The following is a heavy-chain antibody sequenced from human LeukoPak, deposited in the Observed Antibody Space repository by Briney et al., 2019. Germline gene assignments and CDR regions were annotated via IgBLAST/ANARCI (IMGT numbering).Heavy chain of an antibody. CDR3: ARDWRSSGWYSVSRSTKYYYYGMDV. V-gene: IGHV3-74*01. D-gene: IGHD6-19*01. J-gene: IGHJ6*02. CDR2: INSDGSST. CDR1: GFTFSSYW. Sequence: GGSLRLSCAASGFTFSSYWMHWVRQAPGKGLVWVSRINSDGSSTSYADSVKGRFTISRDNAKNTLYLQINSLRAEDTAVYYCARDWRSSGWYSVSRSTKYYYYGMDVWGQGTTVTVSS.